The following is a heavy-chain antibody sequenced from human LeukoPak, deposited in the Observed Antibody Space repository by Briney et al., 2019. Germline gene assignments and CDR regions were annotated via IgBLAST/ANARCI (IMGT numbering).Heavy chain of an antibody. V-gene: IGHV3-23*01. CDR3: AKVPRFIAAASQLDV. CDR1: GFTFSSYA. D-gene: IGHD6-13*01. CDR2: ISSSGGST. Sequence: GGSLRLSCAASGFTFSSYAMSWVRQAPGKGLESVTAISSSGGSTYYAGSVKGRFTISRDNSKNTLSLQMNSLRAEDTAVYYCAKVPRFIAAASQLDVWGKGTTVTVSS. J-gene: IGHJ6*04.